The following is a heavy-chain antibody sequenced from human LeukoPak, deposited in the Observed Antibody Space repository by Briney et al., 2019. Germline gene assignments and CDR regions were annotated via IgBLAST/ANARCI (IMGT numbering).Heavy chain of an antibody. CDR2: ISSSGSTI. D-gene: IGHD3-10*01. V-gene: IGHV3-48*03. J-gene: IGHJ4*02. CDR1: GFTFSSYE. Sequence: PGGSLRLSCAASGFTFSSYEMNWVRQAPGKGLEWVSYISSSGSTIYYADSVKGRFTISRDNAKNSLYLQMNSLKASDTAMYYCARNHASGVWFGELLFDYWGQGTLVTVSS. CDR3: ARNHASGVWFGELLFDY.